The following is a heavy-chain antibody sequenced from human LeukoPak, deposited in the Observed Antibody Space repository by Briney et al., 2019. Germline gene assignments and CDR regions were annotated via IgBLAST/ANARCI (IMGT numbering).Heavy chain of an antibody. CDR3: ARGNLAYDSSFQH. CDR1: GYTFSSYG. J-gene: IGHJ1*01. Sequence: ASVKVSCKTSGYTFSSYGVSWVRQAPGQGLEWMGWISAYNGNTNYAQKLQGRVTMTTDTSTSTAYMELRSLRSDDTAVYYCARGNLAYDSSFQHWGQGTLVTVSS. V-gene: IGHV1-18*01. CDR2: ISAYNGNT. D-gene: IGHD3-22*01.